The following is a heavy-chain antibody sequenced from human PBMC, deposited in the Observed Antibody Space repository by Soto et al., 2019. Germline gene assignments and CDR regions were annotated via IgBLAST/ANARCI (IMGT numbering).Heavy chain of an antibody. CDR1: GFTFSSYW. CDR3: ARDLASTTIPNY. D-gene: IGHD4-17*01. Sequence: EVQLVESGGGLVQPGGSLRLSCAASGFTFSSYWMSWVCQAPGKRLEWVANIKQDGSEKYYVDSVKGRFTISRDNAKNSLYLQMNSLIAEDTAVYYCARDLASTTIPNYWGQGTLVTVSS. J-gene: IGHJ4*02. CDR2: IKQDGSEK. V-gene: IGHV3-7*04.